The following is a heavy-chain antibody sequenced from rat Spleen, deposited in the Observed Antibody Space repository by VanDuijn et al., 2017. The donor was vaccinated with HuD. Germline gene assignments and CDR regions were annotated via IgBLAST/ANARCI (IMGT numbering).Heavy chain of an antibody. V-gene: IGHV5S13*01. CDR1: GFTYSNYV. Sequence: EVQLVESGGGLVQPGRSLKLSCAASGFTYSNYVMAWVRQAPTKGLEWVASISTGGGNTYYRDSVKGRFTLSRDNAKNTLYLQMESLRSEDTATYYCARPHSSHYVMDAWGQGASVTVSS. CDR3: ARPHSSHYVMDA. D-gene: IGHD1-8*01. J-gene: IGHJ4*01. CDR2: ISTGGGNT.